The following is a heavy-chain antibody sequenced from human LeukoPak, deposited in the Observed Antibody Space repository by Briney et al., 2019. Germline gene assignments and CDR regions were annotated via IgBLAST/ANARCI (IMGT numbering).Heavy chain of an antibody. V-gene: IGHV3-23*01. CDR2: INEAGDDT. CDR1: GFSFSSYA. CDR3: ATHYYDIGGYYPPFDS. J-gene: IGHJ4*02. Sequence: GGSLRLSCAASGFSFSSYAMSWVRQAPGKGLEWVSSINEAGDDTFYEDSVRGRFTISRDNSENTLYLQMDSLRAEDTALYYCATHYYDIGGYYPPFDSWGPGTLVTVSS. D-gene: IGHD3-22*01.